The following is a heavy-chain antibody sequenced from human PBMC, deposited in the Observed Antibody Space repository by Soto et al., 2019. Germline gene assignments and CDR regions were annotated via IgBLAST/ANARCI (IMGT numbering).Heavy chain of an antibody. J-gene: IGHJ4*02. Sequence: GGSLRLSCAASGFPFSSYSMNWVRQAPGKGLEWVASISASSSYIYHVDSVMGRFTISRDNAKSSLYLQMSSLEAADTAVYYCARDRRPWQYYYDSVGQYFFDYWGQGALVTVSS. V-gene: IGHV3-21*01. CDR3: ARDRRPWQYYYDSVGQYFFDY. D-gene: IGHD3-22*01. CDR2: ISASSSYI. CDR1: GFPFSSYS.